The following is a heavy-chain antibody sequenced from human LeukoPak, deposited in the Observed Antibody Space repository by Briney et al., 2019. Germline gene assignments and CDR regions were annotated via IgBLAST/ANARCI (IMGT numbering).Heavy chain of an antibody. D-gene: IGHD6-6*01. V-gene: IGHV3-21*01. CDR2: ISSNNSYT. J-gene: IGHJ4*02. CDR1: GGSISSSS. Sequence: ETLSLTCTVSGGSISSSSYYWGWLRQPPGKGLEWVSSISSNNSYTYYPDSVKGRFTISRDNTKNKLYLQMNSLRAADTAVYYCARDKGTSYLSSFDYWGQGTLVTVSS. CDR3: ARDKGTSYLSSFDY.